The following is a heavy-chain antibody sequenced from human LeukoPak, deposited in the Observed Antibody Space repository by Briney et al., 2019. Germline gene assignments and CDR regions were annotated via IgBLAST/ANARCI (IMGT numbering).Heavy chain of an antibody. V-gene: IGHV4-59*11. CDR2: IYYTGST. J-gene: IGHJ4*02. CDR3: ARVQLTTVTGYFDY. D-gene: IGHD4-17*01. CDR1: GGSMSSHY. Sequence: SETPSLTCTVSGGSMSSHYWSWIRQPPGKGLEWIGYIYYTGSTNHNPSLKSRVTMSVDTSKNQFSLKLSSVTAADTAVYYCARVQLTTVTGYFDYWGQGTLVTVSS.